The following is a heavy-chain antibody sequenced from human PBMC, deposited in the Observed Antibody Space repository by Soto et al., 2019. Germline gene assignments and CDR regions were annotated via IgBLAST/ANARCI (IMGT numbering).Heavy chain of an antibody. D-gene: IGHD5-18*01. J-gene: IGHJ4*02. CDR3: ASTRRGYSYVLSYYFDY. CDR2: ISSSGSTI. V-gene: IGHV3-48*03. CDR1: GFTFSSYE. Sequence: EVQLVESGGGLVQPGGSLRLSCAASGFTFSSYEMNWVRQAPGKGLEWVSYISSSGSTIYYADSVKGRFTISRDNAKNSLYLQLNSLRAEFTSVYYCASTRRGYSYVLSYYFDYWGQGTLVTVSS.